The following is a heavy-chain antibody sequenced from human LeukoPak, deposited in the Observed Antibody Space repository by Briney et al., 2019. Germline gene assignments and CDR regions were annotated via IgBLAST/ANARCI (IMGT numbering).Heavy chain of an antibody. V-gene: IGHV5-51*01. Sequence: GESLQISCQGSGFTFTNYWIGWVRQMPGKGLEWMGIIYPGDSDTRYSPSFQGQVTISADKSLSTAYLQWSSLKTSDTAMYYCARQPTTVTPIDFWGQGTLVTVSS. CDR1: GFTFTNYW. J-gene: IGHJ4*02. CDR2: IYPGDSDT. D-gene: IGHD4-17*01. CDR3: ARQPTTVTPIDF.